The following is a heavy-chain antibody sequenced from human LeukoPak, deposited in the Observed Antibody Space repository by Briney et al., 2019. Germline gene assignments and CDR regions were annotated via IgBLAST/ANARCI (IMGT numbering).Heavy chain of an antibody. CDR2: IQQDGSDK. Sequence: GGSLRLSCAASGFTFSSYWMSWVRQAPGKGLEWVANIQQDGSDKYYVDSVKGRFTISRDNAKNSLYLQMNSLRAEDTAVYYCARGLGYCSGGSCSGPGVFDYWGQGTLVTVSS. D-gene: IGHD2-15*01. CDR3: ARGLGYCSGGSCSGPGVFDY. V-gene: IGHV3-7*01. CDR1: GFTFSSYW. J-gene: IGHJ4*02.